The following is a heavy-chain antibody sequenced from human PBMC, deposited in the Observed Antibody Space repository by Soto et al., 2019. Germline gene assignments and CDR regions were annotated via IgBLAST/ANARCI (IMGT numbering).Heavy chain of an antibody. V-gene: IGHV3-48*02. J-gene: IGHJ4*02. CDR1: GFTFSSYS. D-gene: IGHD3-22*01. Sequence: GGSLRLSCAASGFTFSSYSVNWVRQAPGKGLEWVSYISSSSSTIYYADSVKGRFTISRDNAKNSLYLQMNSLRDEDTAVYYCARSPYYYDSSNYYGYWGQGSLVTVS. CDR3: ARSPYYYDSSNYYGY. CDR2: ISSSSSTI.